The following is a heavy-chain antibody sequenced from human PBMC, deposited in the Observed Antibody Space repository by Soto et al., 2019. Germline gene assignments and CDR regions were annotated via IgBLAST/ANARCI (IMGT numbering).Heavy chain of an antibody. J-gene: IGHJ3*02. D-gene: IGHD3-10*01. CDR1: GGSISSSSYY. CDR3: AREGYYYGSWSYYGNARDAFDI. CDR2: IYYSGST. V-gene: IGHV4-39*02. Sequence: SETLSLTCTVSGGSISSSSYYWGWIRQPPGKGLEWIGSIYYSGSTYYNPSLKSRVTISVDTSKNQFSLKLSSVTAADTAVYYCAREGYYYGSWSYYGNARDAFDIWGQVKMVTVSS.